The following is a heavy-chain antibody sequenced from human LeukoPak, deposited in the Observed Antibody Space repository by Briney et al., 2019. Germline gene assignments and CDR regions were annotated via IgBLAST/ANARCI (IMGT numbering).Heavy chain of an antibody. Sequence: PGGTLCLSCSASGVSFSSYGMHWVCKGQGTGKGYVSAFCSNGGSTCYANSVKSRFTISRDNSKNPLYLQMSSLRAEDTPVYYCVKDRAVRGVTSTDYGSQATLVTLPA. D-gene: IGHD3-10*01. CDR2: FCSNGGST. CDR3: VKDRAVRGVTSTDY. CDR1: GVSFSSYG. V-gene: IGHV3-64D*06. J-gene: IGHJ4*02.